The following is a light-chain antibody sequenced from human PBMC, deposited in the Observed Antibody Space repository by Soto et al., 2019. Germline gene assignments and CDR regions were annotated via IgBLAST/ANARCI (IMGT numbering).Light chain of an antibody. Sequence: DIQMTQSPSSLSASVGDRVTISCQASQDITKYLNWYQQKPGKAPKLLIYHASNLESGVPSRFSGSGSGTDFTFTISSLQPEDIGTYYCQQYDNLLYTFGQGTKLEIK. CDR1: QDITKY. J-gene: IGKJ2*01. CDR2: HAS. CDR3: QQYDNLLYT. V-gene: IGKV1-33*01.